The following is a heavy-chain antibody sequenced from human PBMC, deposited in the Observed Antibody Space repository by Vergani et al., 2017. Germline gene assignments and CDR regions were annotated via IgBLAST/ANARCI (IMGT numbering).Heavy chain of an antibody. D-gene: IGHD3-9*01. V-gene: IGHV3-33*01. CDR3: ARGTNDTPSSLGY. CDR1: GFRFSSYG. CDR2: TWYEGNNN. J-gene: IGHJ4*02. Sequence: QVQLVESGGGVVQPGRSLRLPCAASGFRFSSYGMNWVRKAPGRGLEWVSMTWYEGNNNYYADSVKGRFTISKDISKNTLYLQMNSLRGDDTAVYYCARGTNDTPSSLGYWGQGTLVTVSS.